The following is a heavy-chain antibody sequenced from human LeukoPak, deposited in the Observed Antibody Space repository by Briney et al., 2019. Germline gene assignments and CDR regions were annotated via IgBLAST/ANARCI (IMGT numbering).Heavy chain of an antibody. J-gene: IGHJ6*03. CDR3: ARVLGSPNYYYYYMDV. V-gene: IGHV1-18*01. CDR2: ISAYNGNT. D-gene: IGHD1-26*01. CDR1: GYTFTSYG. Sequence: ASVKVSCKASGYTFTSYGISWVRQAPGQGLEWMGWISAYNGNTNYAQKLQGRVIMTTDRSPSTAYMELRSLRSDDTAVYYCARVLGSPNYYYYYMDVWGKGTTVTVSS.